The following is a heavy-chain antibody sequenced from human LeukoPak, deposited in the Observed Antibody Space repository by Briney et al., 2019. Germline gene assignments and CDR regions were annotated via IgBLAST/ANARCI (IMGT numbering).Heavy chain of an antibody. J-gene: IGHJ4*02. D-gene: IGHD6-13*01. V-gene: IGHV3-64D*06. CDR3: VKDRGQLVRDFYS. CDR1: GFTFSSFA. CDR2: ISSNGGST. Sequence: GGSLRLSFSASGFTFSSFAMHCVRQAPGKGLEYVSGISSNGGSTYYADSVKGRFTISRDNSKNTLYLQMSSLRAEDTAVYYCVKDRGQLVRDFYSWGQGTLVSVSS.